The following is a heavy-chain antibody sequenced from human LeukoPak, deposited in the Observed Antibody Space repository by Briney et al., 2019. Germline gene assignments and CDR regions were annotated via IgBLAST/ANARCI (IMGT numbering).Heavy chain of an antibody. CDR3: ARLKDDVTKLDY. CDR2: INQGGSRL. Sequence: PGGSLRLSCAGSVFTFGGYWMSWVRQAPGKGLEWVASINQGGSRLHYLDSVTGRFIISRYDAQNSLFLQMTRLRVDDTAVYYCARLKDDVTKLDYWGQGNLVSVSS. D-gene: IGHD2-8*01. CDR1: VFTFGGYW. J-gene: IGHJ4*02. V-gene: IGHV3-7*01.